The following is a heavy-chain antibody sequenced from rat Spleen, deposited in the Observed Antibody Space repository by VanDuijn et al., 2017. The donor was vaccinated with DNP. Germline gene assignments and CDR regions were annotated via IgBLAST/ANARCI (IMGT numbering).Heavy chain of an antibody. Sequence: EVQLMESGGDLVQPGRSLKLFCAASGFSISDYYMAWVRQAPTMGLEWVAYIRYDGGYTKYGDSVKGRFTISRDNAKNTLYLQMNSLRSEDMATYYCARWNSGHFDYWGQGVMVPVSS. CDR3: ARWNSGHFDY. CDR1: GFSISDYY. D-gene: IGHD4-3*01. CDR2: IRYDGGYT. J-gene: IGHJ2*01. V-gene: IGHV5-22*01.